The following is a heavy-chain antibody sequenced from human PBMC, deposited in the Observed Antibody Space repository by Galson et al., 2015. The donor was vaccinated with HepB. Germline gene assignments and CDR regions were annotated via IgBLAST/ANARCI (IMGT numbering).Heavy chain of an antibody. CDR3: ARGGIFGVVTNFYYYGMDV. D-gene: IGHD3-3*01. Sequence: SLRLSCAASGFTFSRYTIYWFRQAPGKGLEWVSSISSSGGFIQYADSLRGRFTISRDNAKDSLSLQMNSLRVEDTGVYYCARGGIFGVVTNFYYYGMDVWGQGTTVTVSS. V-gene: IGHV3-21*01. CDR2: ISSSGGFI. CDR1: GFTFSRYT. J-gene: IGHJ6*02.